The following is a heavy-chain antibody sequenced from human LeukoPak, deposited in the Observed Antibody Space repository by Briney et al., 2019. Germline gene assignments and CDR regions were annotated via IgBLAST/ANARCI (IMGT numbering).Heavy chain of an antibody. CDR1: GGSISSYY. CDR3: ARFGGHITIFGVVIAFDP. CDR2: IYTSGST. J-gene: IGHJ5*02. Sequence: PSETLSLTCTVSGGSISSYYWSWIRQPAGKGLEWVGRIYTSGSTNYNPSLKSRVTMSVDTSKNQFSLKLSSVTAADTAVYYCARFGGHITIFGVVIAFDPWGQGTLVTVSS. D-gene: IGHD3-3*01. V-gene: IGHV4-4*07.